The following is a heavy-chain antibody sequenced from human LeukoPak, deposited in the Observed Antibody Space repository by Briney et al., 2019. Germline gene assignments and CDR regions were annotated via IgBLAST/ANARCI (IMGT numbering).Heavy chain of an antibody. J-gene: IGHJ6*03. Sequence: GGSLRLSCAASGFTFSSYEMNWVRQAPGKGLEWVSSISSSSSYIYYADSVKGRFTISRDNAKNSLYLQMNSLRAEDTAVYYCARGVPKTSYYYYYMDVWGKGTTVTVSS. CDR1: GFTFSSYE. D-gene: IGHD4-11*01. CDR3: ARGVPKTSYYYYYMDV. V-gene: IGHV3-21*01. CDR2: ISSSSSYI.